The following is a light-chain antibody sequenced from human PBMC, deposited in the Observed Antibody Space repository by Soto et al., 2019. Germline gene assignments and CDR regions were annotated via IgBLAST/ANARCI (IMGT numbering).Light chain of an antibody. V-gene: IGLV2-11*01. Sequence: QSVLTQPRSVSGSPGQSVTISCTGATADVGGYRYVSWYQQHPGKAPKLMIYDVEKRPSGVPDRFSGSKSGNTASLTISGLQAEDEADYYCCSSDSSLSAYVFGTGTKVTVL. CDR3: CSSDSSLSAYV. CDR2: DVE. CDR1: TADVGGYRY. J-gene: IGLJ1*01.